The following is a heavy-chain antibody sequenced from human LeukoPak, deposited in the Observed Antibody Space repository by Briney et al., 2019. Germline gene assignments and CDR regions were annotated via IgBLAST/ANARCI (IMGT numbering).Heavy chain of an antibody. D-gene: IGHD3-10*01. CDR3: AKDSAFYYIDV. J-gene: IGHJ6*03. Sequence: HPGGSLRLSCAASGFTFNNYGMHWVRQAPGKGLEWVAFIRYNGNNQYYADSVKGRSTISRDNSKNTLYLQMNSLKGDDTAVYYCAKDSAFYYIDVWGKGTTVIISS. V-gene: IGHV3-30*02. CDR1: GFTFNNYG. CDR2: IRYNGNNQ.